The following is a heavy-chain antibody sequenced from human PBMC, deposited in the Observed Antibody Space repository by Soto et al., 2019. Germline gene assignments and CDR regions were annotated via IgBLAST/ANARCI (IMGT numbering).Heavy chain of an antibody. D-gene: IGHD2-15*01. CDR1: GFTFSNAW. J-gene: IGHJ4*02. CDR3: TTGCGCSGGRCCSLGY. V-gene: IGHV3-15*01. Sequence: EVQLVESGGGLVKPGGSLRLSCTASGFTFSNAWMSWVRQAPGKGLEWVGRIKTKTDGGTTDYAAPVKDRFTISRDDSKNTLYLQMNSLKTEDTAVYYCTTGCGCSGGRCCSLGYWGQGTLVTVSS. CDR2: IKTKTDGGTT.